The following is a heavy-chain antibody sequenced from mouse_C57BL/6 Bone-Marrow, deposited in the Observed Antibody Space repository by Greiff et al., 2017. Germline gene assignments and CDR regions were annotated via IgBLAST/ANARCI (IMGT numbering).Heavy chain of an antibody. CDR3: ARDLYYDYDGYFDY. J-gene: IGHJ2*01. D-gene: IGHD2-4*01. CDR1: GFTFSDYY. CDR2: INYDGSST. V-gene: IGHV5-16*01. Sequence: EVKLVESEGGLVQPGSSMKLSCTASGFTFSDYYMAWVRQVPEKGLEWVANINYDGSSTYYLDSLKSRFIISRDNAKNILYLQMSSLKSEDTATYYCARDLYYDYDGYFDYWGKGTTLTVSS.